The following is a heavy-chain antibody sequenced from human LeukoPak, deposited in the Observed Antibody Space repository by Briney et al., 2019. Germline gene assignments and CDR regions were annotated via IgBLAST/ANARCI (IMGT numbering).Heavy chain of an antibody. CDR3: ARDRGYSTFDY. J-gene: IGHJ4*02. V-gene: IGHV3-7*01. CDR2: IEQDGGEK. CDR1: GFTFSNYW. Sequence: GGSLRLSCAASGFTFSNYWMSWVRQAPGKGLEWVANIEQDGGEKNYVDSVKGRFTISRDNTRNSLYLQMNSLRAEDTAVYYCARDRGYSTFDYWGQGTLVTVSS. D-gene: IGHD4-23*01.